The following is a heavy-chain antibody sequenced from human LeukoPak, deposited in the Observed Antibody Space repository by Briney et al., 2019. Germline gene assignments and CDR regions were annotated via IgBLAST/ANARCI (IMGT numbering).Heavy chain of an antibody. CDR2: ISFDETNK. D-gene: IGHD3-10*01. J-gene: IGHJ6*03. CDR1: GFTFSTHG. Sequence: GRSLRLPCAASGFTFSTHGMHWVRQAPGKGLEWVAVISFDETNKYYADSVKGRFTISRDNSKNTLYLQMNSLRADDTAVFYCAKDGVILAPGESWYMDVWGSGTPVTVSS. V-gene: IGHV3-30*18. CDR3: AKDGVILAPGESWYMDV.